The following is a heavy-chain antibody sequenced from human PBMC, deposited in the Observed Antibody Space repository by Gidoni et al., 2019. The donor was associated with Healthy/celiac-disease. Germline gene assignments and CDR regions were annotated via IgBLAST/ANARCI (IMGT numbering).Heavy chain of an antibody. CDR1: GFTVSSNY. Sequence: EVQLVESGGGLVQPGGSPRLSCAASGFTVSSNYMSWVRQAPGKGLEWVSVIYSCGSTYYADSVKGRFTISRDNSKNTLYLQMNSLRAEDTAVYYCARDHSLRRWGYWGQGTLVTVSS. D-gene: IGHD3-16*01. J-gene: IGHJ4*02. V-gene: IGHV3-66*01. CDR3: ARDHSLRRWGY. CDR2: IYSCGST.